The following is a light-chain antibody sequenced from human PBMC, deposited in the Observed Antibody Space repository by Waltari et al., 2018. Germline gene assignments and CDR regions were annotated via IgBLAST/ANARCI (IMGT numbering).Light chain of an antibody. Sequence: DLVMTPPPLSLSVTPGQPASISCKSTQSLLQSDGKTYLSWDLQKPGQSPHLLSYEVSSRFSGVPDTFTGSGSVTDFTLKISRVEAEDVGVYYCMQGTYRPYTFGQGTKLEIK. V-gene: IGKV2-29*02. CDR1: QSLLQSDGKTY. CDR3: MQGTYRPYT. J-gene: IGKJ2*01. CDR2: EVS.